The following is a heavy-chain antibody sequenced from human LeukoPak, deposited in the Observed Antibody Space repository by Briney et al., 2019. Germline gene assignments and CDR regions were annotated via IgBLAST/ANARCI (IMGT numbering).Heavy chain of an antibody. Sequence: SETLSLTCIVPGGSISSGDYYWSWIRQPPGKGLEWIGYMYYSGSTYYNPSLKSRVTISVDTSKNQFSLKLSSVTAADTAVYYCARVAMTWGIDYWGQGTLVTVSS. CDR1: GGSISSGDYY. CDR3: ARVAMTWGIDY. V-gene: IGHV4-30-4*01. CDR2: MYYSGST. J-gene: IGHJ4*02. D-gene: IGHD5-18*01.